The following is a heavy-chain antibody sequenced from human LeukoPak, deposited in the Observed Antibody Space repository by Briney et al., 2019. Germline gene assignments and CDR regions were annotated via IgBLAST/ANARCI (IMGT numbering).Heavy chain of an antibody. J-gene: IGHJ4*02. CDR3: SKDRGVFGVAYSLDY. Sequence: HPGGSLRLSCAASGFSFSSYGMHWVRQAPGKGLEWVAYIRYDGINEYYADSVKGRFTISRDLSKNTLFLQMNSLRPEDTAVYYCSKDRGVFGVAYSLDYWGQGTLVTVSS. D-gene: IGHD3-3*01. V-gene: IGHV3-30*02. CDR2: IRYDGINE. CDR1: GFSFSSYG.